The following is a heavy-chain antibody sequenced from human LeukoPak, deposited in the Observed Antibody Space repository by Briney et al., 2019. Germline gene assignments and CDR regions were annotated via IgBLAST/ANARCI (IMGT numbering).Heavy chain of an antibody. Sequence: PSETLSLTCTVSGGSISSTRYYWGWIRQPPGKGLEWIGSIYYSGSTNYNPSLKSRVTISVDTSKNQFSLKLSSVTAADTAVYYCARHRGSYYGRYYFDYWGQGTLVTVSS. CDR2: IYYSGST. CDR3: ARHRGSYYGRYYFDY. D-gene: IGHD1-26*01. V-gene: IGHV4-39*01. J-gene: IGHJ4*02. CDR1: GGSISSTRYY.